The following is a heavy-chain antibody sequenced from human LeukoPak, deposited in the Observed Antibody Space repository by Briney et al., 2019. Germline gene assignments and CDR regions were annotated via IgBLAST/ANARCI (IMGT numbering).Heavy chain of an antibody. CDR2: IRHDCTDL. Sequence: GGSLRLSCAASGFTFSTYSMNWVRQAPGKGLEWISFIRHDCTDLYYADSVKGRFTISRDNAKNSLYLQMNSLTAKDTAVYYCARDWFGETVWGRGTLVTVSS. D-gene: IGHD3-10*01. CDR1: GFTFSTYS. V-gene: IGHV3-48*01. CDR3: ARDWFGETV. J-gene: IGHJ4*02.